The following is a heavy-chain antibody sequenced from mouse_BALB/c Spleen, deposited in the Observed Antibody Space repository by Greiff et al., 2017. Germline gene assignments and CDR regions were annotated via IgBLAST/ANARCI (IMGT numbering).Heavy chain of an antibody. CDR2: ISSGGGST. CDR1: GFAFSSYD. Sequence: EVQRVESGGGLVKPGGSLKLSCAASGFAFSSYDMSWVRQTPEKRLEWVAYISSGGGSTYYPDTVKGRFTISRDNAKNTLYLQMSSLKSEDTAMYYCARHYGYDGYFDVWGAGTTVTVSS. V-gene: IGHV5-12-1*01. CDR3: ARHYGYDGYFDV. J-gene: IGHJ1*01. D-gene: IGHD2-2*01.